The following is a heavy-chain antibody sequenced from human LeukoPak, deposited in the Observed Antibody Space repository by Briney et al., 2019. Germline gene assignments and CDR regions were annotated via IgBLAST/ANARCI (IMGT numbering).Heavy chain of an antibody. CDR3: ARDWGEDGYNGTFDY. CDR1: GFTFSNYA. CDR2: ISFDGSNK. J-gene: IGHJ4*02. D-gene: IGHD5-24*01. V-gene: IGHV3-30*07. Sequence: GGSLRLSCAASGFTFSNYAMHWVRQAPGKGLEWVAVISFDGSNKYYADSVKGRFTISRDNSKNTLYLQMNSLRAEDTAVYYCARDWGEDGYNGTFDYWGQGTLV.